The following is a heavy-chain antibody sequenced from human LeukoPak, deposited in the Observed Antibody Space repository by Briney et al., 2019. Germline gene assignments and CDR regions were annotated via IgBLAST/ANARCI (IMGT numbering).Heavy chain of an antibody. V-gene: IGHV4-4*07. Sequence: SETLSLTCTISGDSISSYYWSWIRQPAGKGLEWLGRINASGKTNDNPSLMTRVTMSVDTSKTQFSLKLTSVTAADTAFYYCAGGTAAAGWFYFDYWGQGVLVTVSS. J-gene: IGHJ4*02. CDR3: AGGTAAAGWFYFDY. D-gene: IGHD6-13*01. CDR2: INASGKT. CDR1: GDSISSYY.